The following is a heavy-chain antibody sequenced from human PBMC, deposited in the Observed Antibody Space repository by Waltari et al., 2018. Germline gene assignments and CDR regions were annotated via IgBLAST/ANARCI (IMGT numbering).Heavy chain of an antibody. CDR3: ARDHEYGGKADY. CDR2: ISYSSSYI. J-gene: IGHJ4*02. Sequence: EVQLVESGGGVVKPGGSLRLSCAASGFTFSSYNMSWVRQAPGKGLEWVSIISYSSSYIYYADSVRGRFTVSRDNAKNSLFLQMNSLRAEDTAVYYCARDHEYGGKADYWGQGTLVTVSS. V-gene: IGHV3-21*01. CDR1: GFTFSSYN. D-gene: IGHD4-17*01.